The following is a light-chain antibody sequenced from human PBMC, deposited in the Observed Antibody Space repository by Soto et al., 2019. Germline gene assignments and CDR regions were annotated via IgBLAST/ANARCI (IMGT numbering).Light chain of an antibody. CDR3: QQYGSYRT. J-gene: IGKJ1*01. CDR1: QSISSW. CDR2: KAA. Sequence: DLPMTQSPATLSASVGDRVTITCRASQSISSWLAWYQQRPGRAPKLLIYKAATLQSGVPSRFSASGSGTEFTLTISSLQPDDFATYYCQQYGSYRTFGQGTKVEIK. V-gene: IGKV1-5*03.